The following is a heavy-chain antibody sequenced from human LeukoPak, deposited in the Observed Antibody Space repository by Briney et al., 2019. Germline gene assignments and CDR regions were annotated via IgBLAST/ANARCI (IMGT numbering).Heavy chain of an antibody. J-gene: IGHJ6*04. V-gene: IGHV3-21*01. Sequence: PGGSLRLSCAASGFSFSSYSMNWVRQAPGKGLEWVSSITTSSSYIYYADSVKGRFTISRDNAKNTLYLQMNSLRAEDTAVYYCARVFEYSSGWAPMDVWGKGTTLTISS. D-gene: IGHD6-19*01. CDR2: ITTSSSYI. CDR1: GFSFSSYS. CDR3: ARVFEYSSGWAPMDV.